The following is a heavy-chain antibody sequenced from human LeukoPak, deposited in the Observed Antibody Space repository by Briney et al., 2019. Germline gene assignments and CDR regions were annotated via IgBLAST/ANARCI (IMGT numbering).Heavy chain of an antibody. CDR2: ISAYNGHT. J-gene: IGHJ4*02. CDR3: ARGIGDRFRLQHVIDY. D-gene: IGHD2-21*02. Sequence: ASVKVSCKASGYTFTSYGINWVRQAPGQGLEWMGWISAYNGHTKYAQKLQGRVTMTTDTSTSTAYMELRSLRSEDTAVYYCARGIGDRFRLQHVIDYWGQGTLVTVSS. CDR1: GYTFTSYG. V-gene: IGHV1-18*01.